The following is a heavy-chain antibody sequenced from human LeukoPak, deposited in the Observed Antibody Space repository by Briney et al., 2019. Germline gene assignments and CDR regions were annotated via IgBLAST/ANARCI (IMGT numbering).Heavy chain of an antibody. CDR1: GGSISSYY. V-gene: IGHV4-39*01. D-gene: IGHD4-17*01. CDR2: IYYSGST. Sequence: SETLSLTCTVSGGSISSYYWGWIRQPPGKGLEWIGSIYYSGSTYYNPSLKSRVTISVDTSKNQFSLKLSSVTAADTAVYYCATDYGDSTDYWGQGTLVTVSS. CDR3: ATDYGDSTDY. J-gene: IGHJ4*02.